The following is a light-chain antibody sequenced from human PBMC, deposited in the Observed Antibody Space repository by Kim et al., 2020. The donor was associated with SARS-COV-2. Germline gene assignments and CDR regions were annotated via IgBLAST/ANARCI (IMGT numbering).Light chain of an antibody. CDR2: AAS. V-gene: IGKV1-27*01. J-gene: IGKJ1*01. CDR3: QKCDSAPWT. Sequence: GDRVTITCRASQDISNYLAWFQLKPGKAPKLLIYAASALQPGVPSRLSGSGSGTDFTLTVTSLQPEDVATYYCQKCDSAPWTFGQGTKV. CDR1: QDISNY.